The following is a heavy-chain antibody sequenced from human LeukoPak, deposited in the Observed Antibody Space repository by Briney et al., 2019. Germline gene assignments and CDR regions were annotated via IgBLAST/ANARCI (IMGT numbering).Heavy chain of an antibody. J-gene: IGHJ4*02. CDR1: GGSISSYY. V-gene: IGHV4-59*01. CDR3: ARGLMMAVAGRGEFHY. Sequence: PSETLSLTCTVSGGSISSYYWSWIRQPPGKGLEWIGYIYYSGSTSYNPSLKSRVTISVDTSKNQFSLKLSSVTAADTAVYYCARGLMMAVAGRGEFHYWGQGTLVTVSS. CDR2: IYYSGST. D-gene: IGHD6-13*01.